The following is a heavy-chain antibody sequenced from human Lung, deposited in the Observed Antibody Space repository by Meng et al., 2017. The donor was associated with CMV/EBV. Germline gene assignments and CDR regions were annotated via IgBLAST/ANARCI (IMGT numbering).Heavy chain of an antibody. Sequence: QAQLVQSGGEVKKPGASVKVVCKASGYTFTNYGITWVRQAPGQGLEWMGWISAYNGNTNYAQTLQGRVTMTTDTSTSTAYMELGSLRSDDTAVYYCARVEVGITSGDYWGQGTLVTVSS. CDR2: ISAYNGNT. D-gene: IGHD1-26*01. J-gene: IGHJ4*02. V-gene: IGHV1-18*01. CDR3: ARVEVGITSGDY. CDR1: GYTFTNYG.